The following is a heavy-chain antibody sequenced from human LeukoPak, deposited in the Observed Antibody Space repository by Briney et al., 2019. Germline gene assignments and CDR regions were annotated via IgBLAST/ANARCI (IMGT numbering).Heavy chain of an antibody. CDR3: ARATVTNYFDY. J-gene: IGHJ4*02. CDR1: GFSLSSYS. D-gene: IGHD4-17*01. CDR2: ISSSSSYI. V-gene: IGHV3-21*01. Sequence: GGSLRLSCAASGFSLSSYSMNWVRQAPGKGLEWVSSISSSSSYIYYADSVKGRFTISRDNAKKSLFLQMTSLRAEDTSVYYCARATVTNYFDYWGQGTLVTVSS.